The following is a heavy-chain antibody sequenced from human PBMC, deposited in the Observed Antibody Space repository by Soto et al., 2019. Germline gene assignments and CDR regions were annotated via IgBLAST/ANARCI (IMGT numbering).Heavy chain of an antibody. CDR2: ISSDGNNK. J-gene: IGHJ5*02. D-gene: IGHD4-17*01. CDR1: GFTFDSHG. Sequence: QVQLVESGGGAVQPGRSLRLSCAASGFTFDSHGMHWVRQAPGKGLEWVAVISSDGNNKYYADSVKGRFTISRDNFNNILYLQMSSRRAEDTAVYYCAKDLRPNTVTTGGSLGQGTLVTVSS. CDR3: AKDLRPNTVTTGGS. V-gene: IGHV3-30*18.